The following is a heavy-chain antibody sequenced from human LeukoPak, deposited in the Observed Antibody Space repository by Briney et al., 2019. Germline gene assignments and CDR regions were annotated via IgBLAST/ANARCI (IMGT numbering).Heavy chain of an antibody. D-gene: IGHD3-22*01. CDR3: ARGEYYYDSSGYYTLRRNWFDP. J-gene: IGHJ5*02. CDR2: IYHSGST. Sequence: PSETLSLTCAVSGYSISSGYYWGWIRQPPGKGLEWIGSIYHSGSTYYNPSLKSRVTISVDTSKNQFSLKLSSVTAADTAVYYCARGEYYYDSSGYYTLRRNWFDPWGQGTLVTVSS. V-gene: IGHV4-38-2*01. CDR1: GYSISSGYY.